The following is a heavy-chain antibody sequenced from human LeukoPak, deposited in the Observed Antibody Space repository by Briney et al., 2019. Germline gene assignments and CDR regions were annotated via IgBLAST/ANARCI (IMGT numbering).Heavy chain of an antibody. CDR1: GGSISSYY. J-gene: IGHJ3*01. CDR2: IYYTGSA. V-gene: IGHV4-59*01. Sequence: SETLSLTCTVSGGSISSYYWSWIRQPPGKGLEWIGYIYYTGSANYNPSLKSRVTISVDTTKNQYSLKVSSVTAADTAVYYCATMIDGSWGQGTMVTVSS. CDR3: ATMIDGS. D-gene: IGHD2-15*01.